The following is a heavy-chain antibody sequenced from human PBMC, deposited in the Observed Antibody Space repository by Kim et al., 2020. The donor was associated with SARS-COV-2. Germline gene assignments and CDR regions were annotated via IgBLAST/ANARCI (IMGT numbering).Heavy chain of an antibody. J-gene: IGHJ4*02. Sequence: ANPGKGRFTTSRDDSSNKLYLQMDSLRAEDTAIYYCAKDLIGGLPDYFDYWGQGTLVTVSS. CDR3: AKDLIGGLPDYFDY. D-gene: IGHD3-16*01. V-gene: IGHV3-23*01.